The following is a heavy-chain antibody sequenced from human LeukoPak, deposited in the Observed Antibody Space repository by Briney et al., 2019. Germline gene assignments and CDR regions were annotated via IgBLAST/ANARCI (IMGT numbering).Heavy chain of an antibody. CDR3: ARDRVQYSSSWYLDY. D-gene: IGHD6-13*01. V-gene: IGHV3-30-3*01. CDR1: GFTFSSYA. Sequence: PGGSLRLSCAASGFTFSSYAMHWVRQAPGKGLEWVAVISYDGSNRYYADSVKGRFTISRDNSKNTLYLQMNSLRAEDTAVYYCARDRVQYSSSWYLDYWGQGTLVTVSS. CDR2: ISYDGSNR. J-gene: IGHJ4*02.